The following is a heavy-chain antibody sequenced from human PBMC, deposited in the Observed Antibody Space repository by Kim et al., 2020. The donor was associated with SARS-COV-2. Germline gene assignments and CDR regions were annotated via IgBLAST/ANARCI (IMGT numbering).Heavy chain of an antibody. J-gene: IGHJ6*03. CDR3: ARTGGESFDYYYYYMDV. D-gene: IGHD3-16*01. V-gene: IGHV1-69*13. Sequence: SVKVSCKASGGTFSSYAISWVRQAPGQGLEWMGGIIPIFGTANYAQKFQGRVTITADESTSTAYMELSSLRSEDTAVYYCARTGGESFDYYYYYMDVWGKGTTVTVSS. CDR2: IIPIFGTA. CDR1: GGTFSSYA.